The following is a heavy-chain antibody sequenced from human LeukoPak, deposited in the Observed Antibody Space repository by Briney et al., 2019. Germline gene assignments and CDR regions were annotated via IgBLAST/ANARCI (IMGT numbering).Heavy chain of an antibody. Sequence: PGGSLRLSCAASGITVRNAYMNWGRQAPGKGLEWVSVIYSGGGTYYADSVKGRFTISRDNSKNALYLQMNSLRAEDTAVYYCVRDVRRYGDYGYFDYWGQGTLVTVSS. D-gene: IGHD4-17*01. CDR2: IYSGGGT. CDR1: GITVRNAY. V-gene: IGHV3-66*01. CDR3: VRDVRRYGDYGYFDY. J-gene: IGHJ4*02.